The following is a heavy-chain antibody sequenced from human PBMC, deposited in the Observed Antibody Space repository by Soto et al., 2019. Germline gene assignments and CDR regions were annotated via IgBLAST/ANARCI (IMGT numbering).Heavy chain of an antibody. CDR2: ISGSGGST. V-gene: IGHV3-23*01. J-gene: IGHJ3*02. Sequence: GGSLRLSCAASGFTFSSYAMSWVRQAPGKGLEWVSAISGSGGSTYYADSVKGRFTISRDNSKNTLYLQMNSLRAEDTAVYYCANLFTYGDYDGADAFDIWGQGTMGTVSS. CDR1: GFTFSSYA. CDR3: ANLFTYGDYDGADAFDI. D-gene: IGHD4-17*01.